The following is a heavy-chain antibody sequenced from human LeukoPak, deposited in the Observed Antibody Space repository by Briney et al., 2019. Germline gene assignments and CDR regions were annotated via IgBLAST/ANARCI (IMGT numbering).Heavy chain of an antibody. CDR2: ISSSGSNI. J-gene: IGHJ6*03. D-gene: IGHD3-9*01. Sequence: GGSLRLSCAASGFTFSSYEMNWVRQAPGKGLEWVSYISSSGSNIYYADSVKGRFTISRDNAKNSLYLQMNSLRAEDTAVYYCTRRPPYFDLLTGYYNYYIDVWGKGTTVTISS. CDR3: TRRPPYFDLLTGYYNYYIDV. CDR1: GFTFSSYE. V-gene: IGHV3-48*03.